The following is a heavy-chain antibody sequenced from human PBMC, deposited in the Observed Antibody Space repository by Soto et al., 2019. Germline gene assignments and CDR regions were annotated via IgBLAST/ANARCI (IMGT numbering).Heavy chain of an antibody. CDR3: ARDISHATPWFDP. Sequence: GASVKVSCKASGYTFTSDYMHWVRQAPGQGLEWMGIINPSGGSTSYAQKFQGRVTMTRDTSTSTVYMELSSLRSEDTAVYYCARDISHATPWFDPWGQGTLVTVSS. CDR2: INPSGGST. J-gene: IGHJ5*02. CDR1: GYTFTSDY. D-gene: IGHD3-9*01. V-gene: IGHV1-46*01.